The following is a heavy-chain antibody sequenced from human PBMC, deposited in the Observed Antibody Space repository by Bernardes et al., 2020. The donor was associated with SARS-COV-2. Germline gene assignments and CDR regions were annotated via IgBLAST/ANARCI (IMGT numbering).Heavy chain of an antibody. V-gene: IGHV4-39*02. Sequence: SETLSLTCAVSGDSISSSNYLWGWIRQPPGKGLEWIGNIHYSGSAFYTPSLQTRVTILMDKSKNQFSLRLTSLTAADTAVYFCARDTTLAVADTRYGMDVWGQGTTVTVSS. CDR2: IHYSGSA. CDR1: GDSISSSNYL. CDR3: ARDTTLAVADTRYGMDV. J-gene: IGHJ6*02. D-gene: IGHD6-19*01.